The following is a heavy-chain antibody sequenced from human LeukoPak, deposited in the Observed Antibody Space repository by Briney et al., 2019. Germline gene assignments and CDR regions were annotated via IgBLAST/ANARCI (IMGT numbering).Heavy chain of an antibody. V-gene: IGHV5-51*01. J-gene: IGHJ4*02. CDR3: ARHNNRAFDY. CDR1: GYSFASYW. D-gene: IGHD2/OR15-2a*01. Sequence: GESLKISCKASGYSFASYWIGWVRQMSGKGLEWMAIIHPNDGSSIYSPSFEGQVTISADKSINTAYLEWSTLKASDTAIYYCARHNNRAFDYWDRGTLLTVSS. CDR2: IHPNDGSS.